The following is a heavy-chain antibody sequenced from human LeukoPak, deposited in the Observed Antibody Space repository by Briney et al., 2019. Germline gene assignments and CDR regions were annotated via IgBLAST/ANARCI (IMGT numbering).Heavy chain of an antibody. D-gene: IGHD5-12*01. Sequence: PSETLSLTCTVSGGSISSYYWRWIRQPPGKGLEWIGEINHSGSTNYNPSLKSRVTISVDTSKNQFSLKLSSVTAADTAVYYCAGGGPIVATDYWGQGTLVTVSS. J-gene: IGHJ4*02. CDR1: GGSISSYY. CDR2: INHSGST. V-gene: IGHV4-34*01. CDR3: AGGGPIVATDY.